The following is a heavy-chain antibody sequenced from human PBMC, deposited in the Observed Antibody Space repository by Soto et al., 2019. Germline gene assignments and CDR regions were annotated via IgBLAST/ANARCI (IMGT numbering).Heavy chain of an antibody. CDR3: ARGSYYDSSGSGPVDY. D-gene: IGHD3-22*01. Sequence: GGSLRLSCAASGFTFSSYGMHWVRQAPGKGLEWVAVIWYDGSNKYYADSVKGRFTISRDNSKNTLYLQMNSLRAEDTAVYYCARGSYYDSSGSGPVDYWGQGTLVTVSS. J-gene: IGHJ4*02. V-gene: IGHV3-33*01. CDR1: GFTFSSYG. CDR2: IWYDGSNK.